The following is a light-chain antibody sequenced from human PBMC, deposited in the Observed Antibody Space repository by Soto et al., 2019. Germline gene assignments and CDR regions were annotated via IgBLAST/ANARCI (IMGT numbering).Light chain of an antibody. J-gene: IGKJ4*01. CDR3: QQLDSYRLT. CDR2: VAS. CDR1: QAISSH. Sequence: IPLPPSPSSLSSSVGDSVTITCRASQAISSHLAWYQQKPGKAPKLLVYVASTLQSGVPSRFSGSGSGTDFSLSINSLQPEDFATYYCQQLDSYRLTFGGGTKVDIK. V-gene: IGKV1-9*01.